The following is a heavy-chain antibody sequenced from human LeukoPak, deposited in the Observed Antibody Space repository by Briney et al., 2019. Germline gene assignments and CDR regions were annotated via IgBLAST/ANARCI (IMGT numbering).Heavy chain of an antibody. Sequence: GGSLRLSCAASGFTFSNAWMSWVRQAPGKGLEWVGRIKSKTDGGTTDYAAPVKGRFTISRDDSKNTLYLQMNSLKTEDTAVYYCTTGPPIWFWELLVSWGQGTLVTVSS. D-gene: IGHD3-10*01. V-gene: IGHV3-15*01. CDR3: TTGPPIWFWELLVS. CDR1: GFTFSNAW. CDR2: IKSKTDGGTT. J-gene: IGHJ5*02.